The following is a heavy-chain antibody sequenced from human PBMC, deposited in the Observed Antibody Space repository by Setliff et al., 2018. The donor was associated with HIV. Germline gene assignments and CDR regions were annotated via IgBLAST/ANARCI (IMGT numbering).Heavy chain of an antibody. J-gene: IGHJ4*02. CDR2: VNSGGGT. V-gene: IGHV3-66*02. D-gene: IGHD5-12*01. CDR3: ARGSGYIIDY. CDR1: GFSVTGIY. Sequence: GGSLRLSCAASGFSVTGIYMHWVRQAPGKGLVWVSVVNSGGGTYYADFVKGRFTISRDNSKNTLYLQMNSLRVEDTALYYCARGSGYIIDYWGQGTLVTAPQ.